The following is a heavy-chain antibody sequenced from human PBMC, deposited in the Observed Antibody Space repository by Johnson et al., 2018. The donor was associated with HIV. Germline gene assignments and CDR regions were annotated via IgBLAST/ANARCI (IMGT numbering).Heavy chain of an antibody. CDR1: GFTVSSNY. J-gene: IGHJ3*02. Sequence: SGGGLIQPGGSLRLSCAASGFTVSSNYMNWVRQAPGKGLEWVSVIYSGGSTFYADSVKGRFTISRDSSQNTLYLQMNNRRAEDRAVYEGAREATYYDYVWGSYAFDIWGQGTMVTVSS. CDR2: IYSGGST. CDR3: AREATYYDYVWGSYAFDI. V-gene: IGHV3-53*01. D-gene: IGHD3-16*01.